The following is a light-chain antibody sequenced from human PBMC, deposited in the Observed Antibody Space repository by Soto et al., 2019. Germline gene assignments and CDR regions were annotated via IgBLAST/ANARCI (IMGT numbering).Light chain of an antibody. CDR3: NSFTTSSSLYV. J-gene: IGLJ1*01. CDR2: EVS. Sequence: QSVLTQPASVSGSPGQSITISCTGTNGDVGAYNYVSWYQQHPGKAPKLMIFEVSSRPSGVSNRFSGSKSGNTASLTISGLQAEDEADYYCNSFTTSSSLYVFGSGTKLTVL. V-gene: IGLV2-14*01. CDR1: NGDVGAYNY.